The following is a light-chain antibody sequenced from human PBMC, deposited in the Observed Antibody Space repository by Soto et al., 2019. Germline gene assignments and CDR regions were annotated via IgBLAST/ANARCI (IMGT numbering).Light chain of an antibody. CDR3: CSYAGSSTWV. V-gene: IGLV2-23*01. J-gene: IGLJ3*02. CDR1: SSDVGSYNL. CDR2: EGS. Sequence: QSALTQPASVSGSPGQSITISCTGTSSDVGSYNLVSWYQQHPGKAPKLMIYEGSKRPSGVSNRFSGSKSGNTASLTIYGLQAEDAADYYFCSYAGSSTWVFGGGTKLTV.